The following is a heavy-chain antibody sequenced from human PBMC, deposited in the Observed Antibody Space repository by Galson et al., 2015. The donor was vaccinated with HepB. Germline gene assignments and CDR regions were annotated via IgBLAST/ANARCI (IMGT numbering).Heavy chain of an antibody. CDR3: ARDSAAGTPAYYFDY. D-gene: IGHD6-13*01. CDR1: GYTFTNYG. J-gene: IGHJ4*02. CDR2: ISAYSGNT. V-gene: IGHV1-18*01. Sequence: SVKVSCKASGYTFTNYGISWVRQAPGQGLEWMGWISAYSGNTNYAQELQGRVTMTRDTSTSTAYMELMRLRSDDTAVYYCARDSAAGTPAYYFDYWGQGTLVTVSS.